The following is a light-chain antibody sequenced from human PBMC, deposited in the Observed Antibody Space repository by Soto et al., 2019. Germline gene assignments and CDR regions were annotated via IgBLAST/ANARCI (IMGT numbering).Light chain of an antibody. CDR2: DVS. J-gene: IGLJ2*01. V-gene: IGLV2-14*03. Sequence: QSVLTQPASMSGSPGQSITISCTGTSSDVGGYSYVSWYQQHPGTAPNLIIYDVSSRPRGVSSRFSGSKSGNTASLTISGLQAEDEDDYFCSSDTSSSTLVVFGGGTKVTVL. CDR3: SSDTSSSTLVV. CDR1: SSDVGGYSY.